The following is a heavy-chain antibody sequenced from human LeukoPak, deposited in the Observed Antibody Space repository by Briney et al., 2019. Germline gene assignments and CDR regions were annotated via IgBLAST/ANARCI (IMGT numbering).Heavy chain of an antibody. CDR3: ARGMGATGAFVI. D-gene: IGHD1-26*01. J-gene: IGHJ3*02. CDR1: GGSISSYY. Sequence: LSLTCTVSGGSISSYYWSWIRQLPGKGLERVSYISSSGSTIYYADSVKGRFTISRDNAKNSLYLQMNSLRAEDTAVYYCARGMGATGAFVIWGQGTMVTVSS. CDR2: ISSSGSTI. V-gene: IGHV3-11*04.